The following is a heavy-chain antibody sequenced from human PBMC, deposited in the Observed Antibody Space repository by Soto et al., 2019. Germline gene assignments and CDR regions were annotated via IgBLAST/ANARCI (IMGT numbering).Heavy chain of an antibody. CDR3: ARGGTYSSSAFDI. CDR1: GFTFSSYA. Sequence: GGSLILSCAASGFTFSSYAMHWVRQAPGKGLEWVAVISYDGSNKYYADSVKGRFTISRDNSKNTLYLQMNSLRAEDTAVYYCARGGTYSSSAFDIWGQGTMVTVSS. D-gene: IGHD6-6*01. J-gene: IGHJ3*02. V-gene: IGHV3-30-3*01. CDR2: ISYDGSNK.